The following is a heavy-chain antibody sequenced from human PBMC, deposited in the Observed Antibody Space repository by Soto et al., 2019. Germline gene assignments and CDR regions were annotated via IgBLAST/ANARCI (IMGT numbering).Heavy chain of an antibody. J-gene: IGHJ5*01. V-gene: IGHV2-5*02. CDR3: AHRTCSGANCYSRENWFDS. D-gene: IGHD2-21*01. CDR1: GFSLSTSGVG. CDR2: FYWDDNK. Sequence: QITLKESGPTLVKPTQSLTLTCTFSGFSLSTSGVGVGWMHQPPGKALEWLALFYWDDNKRYSPSLKSRLTITKDTSKNQVVLTMTNMDPVDTATYYCAHRTCSGANCYSRENWFDSWGQGTLVTVSS.